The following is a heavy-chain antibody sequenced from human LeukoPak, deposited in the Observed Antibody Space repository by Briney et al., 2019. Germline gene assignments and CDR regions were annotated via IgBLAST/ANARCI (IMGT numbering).Heavy chain of an antibody. Sequence: PGGSLRLSCTASGFTFSSYWMHWVRQAPGKGLVWVSRINSDGSTTMYADSVKGRFTISRDNAKNTLYLQMNSLRAEDTAVYYCAREASLLRYFDWLEDYWGQGTLVTVSS. J-gene: IGHJ4*02. D-gene: IGHD3-9*01. CDR1: GFTFSSYW. CDR3: AREASLLRYFDWLEDY. CDR2: INSDGSTT. V-gene: IGHV3-74*03.